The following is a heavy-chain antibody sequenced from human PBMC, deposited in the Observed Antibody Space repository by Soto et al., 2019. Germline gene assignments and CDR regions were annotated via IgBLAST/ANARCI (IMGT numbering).Heavy chain of an antibody. CDR3: ARMATSGTLNWFDP. CDR2: MNPNSGNT. J-gene: IGHJ5*02. Sequence: ASVKVSCKASGYTFGNNDISWXRQAXGQGLEWMGWMNPNSGNTGYAQKFQGRVTMTRNTSTSTAYLELCSLRSDDTAIYYCARMATSGTLNWFDPWGQGTLVTVSS. V-gene: IGHV1-8*01. CDR1: GYTFGNND.